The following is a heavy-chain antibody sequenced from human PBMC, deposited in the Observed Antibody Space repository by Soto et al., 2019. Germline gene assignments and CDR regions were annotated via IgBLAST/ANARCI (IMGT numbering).Heavy chain of an antibody. Sequence: LSLTCTVSGGSINSYYWSWIRQSAGKGLEWIGRVYSSGSTFYNPSLKSRLTMSVDTPNNQFSLKLSSVTAADTAVYSCARDEGDSRIDYWGLGTLVTVS. CDR2: VYSSGST. CDR3: ARDEGDSRIDY. D-gene: IGHD3-22*01. J-gene: IGHJ4*02. CDR1: GGSINSYY. V-gene: IGHV4-4*07.